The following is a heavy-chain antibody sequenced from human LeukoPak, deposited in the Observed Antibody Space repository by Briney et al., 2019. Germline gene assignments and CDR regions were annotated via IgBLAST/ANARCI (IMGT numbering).Heavy chain of an antibody. D-gene: IGHD2-15*01. CDR2: ISSSSSTI. CDR3: ARDYIHYYYMDV. J-gene: IGHJ6*03. Sequence: LTGGSLRLSCAASGFTFSSYSMNWVRQAPGKGLEWVSYISSSSSTIYYADSVKGRFTISRDNAKNSLHLQMNSLRAEDTAVYYCARDYIHYYYMDVWGKGTTVTVSS. V-gene: IGHV3-48*04. CDR1: GFTFSSYS.